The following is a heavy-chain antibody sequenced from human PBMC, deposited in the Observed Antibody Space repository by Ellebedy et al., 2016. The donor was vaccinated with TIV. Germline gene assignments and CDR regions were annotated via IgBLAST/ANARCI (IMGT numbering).Heavy chain of an antibody. CDR3: ASSTRQAAARPYYFDY. Sequence: GESLKISXAASGFTFSPYGMNWVRQAPGKALEWVSYISGSSSTIYYADSVKGRFTISRDNAKNSLYLQMNSLRAEDTAVYYCASSTRQAAARPYYFDYWGQGTLVTVSS. CDR2: ISGSSSTI. CDR1: GFTFSPYG. J-gene: IGHJ4*02. D-gene: IGHD6-6*01. V-gene: IGHV3-48*01.